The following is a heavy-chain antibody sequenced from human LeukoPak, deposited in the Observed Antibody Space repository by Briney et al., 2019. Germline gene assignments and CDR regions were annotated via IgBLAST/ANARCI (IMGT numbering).Heavy chain of an antibody. D-gene: IGHD2-2*02. Sequence: PSETLSLTCTVAGGSISSYYWSWIRQPPGKGLGWIGYIYYSGSTNYNPSLKSRVTISVDTSKNQFSLKLSSVTAADTAVYYCARTVPAAIAWFDPWGQGTLVTVSS. CDR3: ARTVPAAIAWFDP. J-gene: IGHJ5*02. V-gene: IGHV4-59*01. CDR1: GGSISSYY. CDR2: IYYSGST.